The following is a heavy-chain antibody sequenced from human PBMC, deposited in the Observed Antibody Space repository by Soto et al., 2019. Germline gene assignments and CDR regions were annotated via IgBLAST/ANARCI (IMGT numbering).Heavy chain of an antibody. Sequence: PSETLSLTCTVSGGSISTYHWSWIRQSPGKGLEWIGYIYYSGSSNSNPSLKSRVIISVDTSKNQFSLKLSSVTAADTAVYFCAREGFHSPLDYWGQGILVTVSS. D-gene: IGHD3-10*01. J-gene: IGHJ4*02. CDR1: GGSISTYH. V-gene: IGHV4-59*12. CDR3: AREGFHSPLDY. CDR2: IYYSGSS.